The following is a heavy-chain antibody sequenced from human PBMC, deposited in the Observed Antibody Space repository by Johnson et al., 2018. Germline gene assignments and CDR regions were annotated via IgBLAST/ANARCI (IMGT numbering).Heavy chain of an antibody. J-gene: IGHJ6*03. CDR3: AKGHDIEVADYYHMDV. D-gene: IGHD6-19*01. CDR2: IRSKTDGGTT. CDR1: GFTFSGST. Sequence: VQLVESGGGLVQPGGSLKLSCAASGFTFSGSTMHWVRQASGKGLEWVGRIRSKTDGGTTDYAAPVKGRFTISSDDSKNTLYLQMNSLRAEDTAVYYFAKGHDIEVADYYHMDVGGKETTVTVSS. V-gene: IGHV3-15*01.